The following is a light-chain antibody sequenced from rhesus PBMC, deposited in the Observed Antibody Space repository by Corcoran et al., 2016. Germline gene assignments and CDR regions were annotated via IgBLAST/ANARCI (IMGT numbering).Light chain of an antibody. V-gene: IGKV3-24*01. CDR2: GAA. Sequence: EIVMTQSPATLSLSPGERATLSCRASQSVSSSLAWYQQKPGQAPRLLIYGAASKATGIPDRFSGSGSVTDFTLTISSLEPEDVAVYYCLQHSNWSLTFGGGTKVELK. CDR3: LQHSNWSLT. CDR1: QSVSSS. J-gene: IGKJ4*01.